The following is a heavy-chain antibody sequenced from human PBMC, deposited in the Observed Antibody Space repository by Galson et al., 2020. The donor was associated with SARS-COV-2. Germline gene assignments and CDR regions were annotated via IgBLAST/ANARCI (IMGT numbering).Heavy chain of an antibody. CDR3: ARALGDYYDSSGYSYFDY. Sequence: SETLSLTCAVSGGSISSGGYSWSWIRQPPGKGLEWIGYIYHSGSTYYNPSLKSRVTISVDRSKNQFSLKLSSVTAADTAVYYCARALGDYYDSSGYSYFDYWGQGTLVTVSS. CDR1: GGSISSGGYS. D-gene: IGHD3-22*01. CDR2: IYHSGST. V-gene: IGHV4-30-2*01. J-gene: IGHJ4*02.